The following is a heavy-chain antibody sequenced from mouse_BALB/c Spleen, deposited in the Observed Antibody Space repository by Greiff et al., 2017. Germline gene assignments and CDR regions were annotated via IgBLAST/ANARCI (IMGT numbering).Heavy chain of an antibody. D-gene: IGHD1-1*01. CDR2: ISSGSSTI. CDR3: ARFTTVVDYAMDY. CDR1: GFTFSSFG. J-gene: IGHJ4*01. Sequence: EVHLVESGGGLVQPGGSRKLSCAASGFTFSSFGMHWVRQAPEKGLEWVAYISSGSSTIYYADTVKGRFTISRDNPKNTLFLQMTSLRSEDTAMYYCARFTTVVDYAMDYWGQGTSVTVSS. V-gene: IGHV5-17*02.